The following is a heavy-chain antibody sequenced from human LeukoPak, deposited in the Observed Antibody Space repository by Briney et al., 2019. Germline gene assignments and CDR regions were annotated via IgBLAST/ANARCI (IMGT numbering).Heavy chain of an antibody. Sequence: SETLSLTCAVYGGSFSGYYWSWIRQPPGKGLEWIGEINHSGSTNYNPSLKSRVTISVDTSKNQFSLKLSSVTAADTAVYYCVIGGGDYVSGGFGLDYWGQGTLVTVSS. V-gene: IGHV4-34*01. J-gene: IGHJ4*02. CDR1: GGSFSGYY. CDR3: VIGGGDYVSGGFGLDY. CDR2: INHSGST. D-gene: IGHD3-16*01.